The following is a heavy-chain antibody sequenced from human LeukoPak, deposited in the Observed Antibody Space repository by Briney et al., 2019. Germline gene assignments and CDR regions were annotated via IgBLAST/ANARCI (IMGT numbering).Heavy chain of an antibody. V-gene: IGHV1-2*02. J-gene: IGHJ4*02. CDR2: INPNNGGT. CDR1: GYXFIGYY. CDR3: ARDRRFVVVTSPDY. D-gene: IGHD2-21*02. Sequence: ASVKVSCKASGYXFIGYYIHWVRQAPGQGLEWMGWINPNNGGTQYAQKFQGRVTMTRDTSISTAYMELSRLTSDDTAVYYCARDRRFVVVTSPDYWGQGTLVTVSS.